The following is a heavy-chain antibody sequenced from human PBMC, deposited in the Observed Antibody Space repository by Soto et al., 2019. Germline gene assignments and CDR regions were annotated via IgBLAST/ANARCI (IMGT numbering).Heavy chain of an antibody. CDR2: IIPILGIA. J-gene: IGHJ3*02. Sequence: QVQLVQSGAEVKKPGPSVKVSCKASGGTFSSYTISWVRQAPGQGLEWMGRIIPILGIANYAQKFQVRLKITEDKSTNTTYMELRSLRSEDSAVYYCARPRAVTMVPEPNDAYDIWGPGTMVTLSS. D-gene: IGHD3-10*01. CDR1: GGTFSSYT. CDR3: ARPRAVTMVPEPNDAYDI. V-gene: IGHV1-69*02.